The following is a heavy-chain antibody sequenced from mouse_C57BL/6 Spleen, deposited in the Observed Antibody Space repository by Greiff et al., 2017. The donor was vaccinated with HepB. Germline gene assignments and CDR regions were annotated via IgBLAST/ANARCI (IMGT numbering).Heavy chain of an antibody. J-gene: IGHJ2*01. Sequence: EVQRVESGGDLVKPGGSLKLSCAASGFTFSSYGMSWVRQTPDKRLEWVATISSGGSYTYYPDSVKGRFTISRDNAKNTLYLQMSSLKSEDTAMYYCARQGLTTVVADYFDYWGQGTTLTVSS. CDR3: ARQGLTTVVADYFDY. CDR1: GFTFSSYG. V-gene: IGHV5-6*01. CDR2: ISSGGSYT. D-gene: IGHD1-1*01.